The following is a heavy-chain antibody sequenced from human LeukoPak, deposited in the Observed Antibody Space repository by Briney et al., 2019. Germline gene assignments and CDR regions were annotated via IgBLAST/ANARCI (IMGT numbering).Heavy chain of an antibody. Sequence: PGGSLRLSCEVSGFSISNNYMSWVRQAPGKGLEWVSSIYSGGTPYYADTVKGRIIISKDNSKNMVYLQMASPRAEDTAVYYCASYCSSGSCYFDAWGQGTLVTVTS. CDR2: IYSGGTP. V-gene: IGHV3-53*01. CDR1: GFSISNNY. J-gene: IGHJ4*02. CDR3: ASYCSSGSCYFDA. D-gene: IGHD2-15*01.